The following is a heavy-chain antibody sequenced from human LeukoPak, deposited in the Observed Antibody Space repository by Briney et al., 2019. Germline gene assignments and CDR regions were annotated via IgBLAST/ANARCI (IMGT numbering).Heavy chain of an antibody. CDR3: VRDVHYVFDY. Sequence: PGGSLRLSCVASGFTFSSYSMNWVRQAPGKGLEWISYITSSSGSLSYADSVKGRFIISRDNAKSSLYLQMNSLRAEDTAIYYCVRDVHYVFDYWGPGTLVTVSS. CDR1: GFTFSSYS. D-gene: IGHD4-17*01. CDR2: ITSSSGSL. J-gene: IGHJ4*02. V-gene: IGHV3-48*01.